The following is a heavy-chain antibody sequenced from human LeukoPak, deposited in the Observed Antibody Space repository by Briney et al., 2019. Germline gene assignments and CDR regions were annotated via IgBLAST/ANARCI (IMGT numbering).Heavy chain of an antibody. D-gene: IGHD3-3*01. CDR3: AKDLDNPFGGYMDV. CDR1: GFTFSNYK. CDR2: ISSTSTYI. J-gene: IGHJ6*03. Sequence: GGSLRLSCAASGFTFSNYKMNWVRQAPGKGLEWVSSISSTSTYINYADSVKGRFTISRDNAKKSLYLQMNSLRAEDTAFYYCAKDLDNPFGGYMDVWGKGTTVTISS. V-gene: IGHV3-21*01.